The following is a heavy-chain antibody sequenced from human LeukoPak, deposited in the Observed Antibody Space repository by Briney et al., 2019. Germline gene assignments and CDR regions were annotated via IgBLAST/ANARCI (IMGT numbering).Heavy chain of an antibody. V-gene: IGHV1-2*02. CDR1: GYTFTGYY. Sequence: ASVKVSCKASGYTFTGYYMHWVRQAPGQGLEWMGWINPNSGGTNYAQKFQGRVTMTRDTSISTAYMELSRLRSDDTAVYYCASQPSEHIAVVTAAFDIWGQGTMVTVSS. CDR3: ASQPSEHIAVVTAAFDI. CDR2: INPNSGGT. J-gene: IGHJ3*02. D-gene: IGHD2-21*02.